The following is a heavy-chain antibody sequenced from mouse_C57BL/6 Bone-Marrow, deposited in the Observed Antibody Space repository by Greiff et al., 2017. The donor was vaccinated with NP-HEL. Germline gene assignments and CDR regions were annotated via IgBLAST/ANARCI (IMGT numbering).Heavy chain of an antibody. CDR3: ARGIYYYGSSIAY. Sequence: QVQLQQPGAELVRPGTSVKLSCKASGYTFTSYWMHWVKQRPGQGLEWIGVIDPSDSYTNYNQKFKGKATLTVDPSSSTAYMQLSSLTAEDSAVYYCARGIYYYGSSIAYWGQGTLVTVSA. CDR1: GYTFTSYW. CDR2: IDPSDSYT. J-gene: IGHJ3*01. V-gene: IGHV1-59*01. D-gene: IGHD1-1*01.